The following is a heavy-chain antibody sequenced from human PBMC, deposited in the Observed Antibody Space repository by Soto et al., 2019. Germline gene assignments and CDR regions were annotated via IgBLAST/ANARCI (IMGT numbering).Heavy chain of an antibody. J-gene: IGHJ4*02. V-gene: IGHV3-11*06. CDR1: GFTFRDYY. CDR2: ISSTGSYA. D-gene: IGHD6-6*01. Sequence: PGGSLRLSCAASGFTFRDYYMSWIRQAPGKWLEWVSYISSTGSYAKYADSVKGRFTISRDNAKNSLYLQMNSLRAEDTAVYYCARDSSITPRPLDYWGQGXPVTVSS. CDR3: ARDSSITPRPLDY.